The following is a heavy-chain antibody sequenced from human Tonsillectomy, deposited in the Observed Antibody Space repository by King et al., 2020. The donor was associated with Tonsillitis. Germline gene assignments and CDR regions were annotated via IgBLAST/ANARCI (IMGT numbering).Heavy chain of an antibody. J-gene: IGHJ4*02. Sequence: VQLVESGGGLIQPGGSLRLSCAASGFTVSSNYMSWVRQAPGKGLEWVSVIYSGGSTYYADSVKGRFIISRDNSKNTLYLQMNSLSAEDTAVYYCARDYYGSGFFDYWGQGTLVTVSS. CDR1: GFTVSSNY. D-gene: IGHD3-10*01. V-gene: IGHV3-53*01. CDR2: IYSGGST. CDR3: ARDYYGSGFFDY.